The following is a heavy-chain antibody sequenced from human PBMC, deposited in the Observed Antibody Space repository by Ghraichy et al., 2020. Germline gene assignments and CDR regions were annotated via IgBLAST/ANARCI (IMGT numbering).Heavy chain of an antibody. D-gene: IGHD2-2*01. Sequence: SCAASGFSVGTNYMSWVRQAPGKGLEWVSIIYSGTNTYYTDSVKGRFTISRDNSTNTLDLQMNSLRAEDTAVYYCARDKGGGYCSSTSCQQTSFDLWGRGNLVTVSS. CDR1: GFSVGTNY. V-gene: IGHV3-53*01. CDR2: IYSGTNT. CDR3: ARDKGGGYCSSTSCQQTSFDL. J-gene: IGHJ2*01.